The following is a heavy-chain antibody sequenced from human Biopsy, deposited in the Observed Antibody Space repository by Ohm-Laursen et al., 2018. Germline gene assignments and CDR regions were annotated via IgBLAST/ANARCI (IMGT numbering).Heavy chain of an antibody. J-gene: IGHJ6*02. CDR2: IDWAGDT. CDR3: AKASASQYYGVDV. CDR1: GFSFTTVGMR. Sequence: TQTLTLTCTFSGFSFTTVGMRVTWIRQAPGKALEWLAHIDWAGDTRYSASLKTRLSISKDTFKDQVVLTMTDIDPVDTATYYCAKASASQYYGVDVWGQGTSVTVSS. V-gene: IGHV2-70*04.